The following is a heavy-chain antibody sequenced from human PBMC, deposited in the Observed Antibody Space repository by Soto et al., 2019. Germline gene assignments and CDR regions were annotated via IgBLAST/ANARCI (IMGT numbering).Heavy chain of an antibody. CDR3: ASVGYSGYDLDF. J-gene: IGHJ4*02. CDR2: ISDSSSTI. CDR1: GFTFSSYG. V-gene: IGHV3-48*02. Sequence: EVQLVESGGGLVQPGGSLRLSCAASGFTFSSYGMNWVRQAPGKGLEWVSYISDSSSTIHHADSVRGRFTITRDNVKNSLYLQMSSLRDEDTAVYYCASVGYSGYDLDFWGQGTLVTVSS. D-gene: IGHD5-12*01.